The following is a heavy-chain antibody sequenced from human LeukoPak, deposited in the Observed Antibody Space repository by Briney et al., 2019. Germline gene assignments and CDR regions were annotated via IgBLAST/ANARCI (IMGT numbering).Heavy chain of an antibody. V-gene: IGHV3-21*01. J-gene: IGHJ4*02. CDR3: ARDSMTTESHIDY. Sequence: GGSLRLSCAAYGFTFSSFGMSWVRQAPGKGLEWVSSISSSSSYIYYADSVKGRFTISRDNAKNSLYLQMNSLRAEDTAVYYCARDSMTTESHIDYWGQGTLVTVSS. D-gene: IGHD4-17*01. CDR1: GFTFSSFG. CDR2: ISSSSSYI.